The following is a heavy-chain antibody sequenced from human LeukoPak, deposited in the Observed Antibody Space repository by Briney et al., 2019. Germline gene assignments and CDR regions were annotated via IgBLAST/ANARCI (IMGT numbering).Heavy chain of an antibody. CDR1: GFTFSSYS. CDR3: ARDGGVVAVWGSYRPFDY. Sequence: GGSLRLSCAASGFTFSSYSMNWVRQAPGKGLEWVSYISSSSSTIYYADSVKGRFTISRDNAKNSLYLQMNSLRGEDTAVYYCARDGGVVAVWGSYRPFDYWGQGTLVTASS. D-gene: IGHD3-16*02. CDR2: ISSSSSTI. J-gene: IGHJ4*02. V-gene: IGHV3-48*01.